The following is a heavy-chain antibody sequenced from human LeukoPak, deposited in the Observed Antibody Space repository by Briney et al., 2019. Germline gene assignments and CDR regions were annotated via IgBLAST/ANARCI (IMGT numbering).Heavy chain of an antibody. CDR1: GYSFTSYY. CDR3: ARTRVLRCFDAPPGY. V-gene: IGHV1-46*01. CDR2: INPSGSIT. J-gene: IGHJ4*02. D-gene: IGHD3-9*01. Sequence: ASVKVSCKASGYSFTSYYIHWVRQAPGQGLEWMGIINPSGSITSYAQKFQGRVTMTRDMSTSTVYMELSSLRSEDTAVYYCARTRVLRCFDAPPGYWGRGTLVTVSS.